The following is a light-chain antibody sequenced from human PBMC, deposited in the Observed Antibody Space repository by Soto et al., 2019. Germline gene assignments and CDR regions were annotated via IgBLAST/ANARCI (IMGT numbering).Light chain of an antibody. V-gene: IGLV2-8*01. Sequence: QSVLTQPPSASGSPGQSVAISCTGTSSDVGGYNYVSWYQQHPGKAPKLMIYEVNKRPSGVPDRFSGSKSGNTASLTVSGLQAEDEDDYYCSSYAGSSNVFGTGTKVTVL. J-gene: IGLJ1*01. CDR2: EVN. CDR3: SSYAGSSNV. CDR1: SSDVGGYNY.